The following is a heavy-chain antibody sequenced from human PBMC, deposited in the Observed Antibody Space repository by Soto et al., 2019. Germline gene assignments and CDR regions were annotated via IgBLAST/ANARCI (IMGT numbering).Heavy chain of an antibody. CDR1: GFTFSRHV. Sequence: GGSLRLSCTASGFTFSRHVMTWVRQAPGKGLEWVSGLSDSGGSIYYADSVKGRFTISRGNSMNTLYLQMNSLRAEDTAVYYCARDTPRWVLVRSPDAFDIWGQGTMVTV. D-gene: IGHD2-8*02. J-gene: IGHJ3*02. V-gene: IGHV3-23*01. CDR2: LSDSGGSI. CDR3: ARDTPRWVLVRSPDAFDI.